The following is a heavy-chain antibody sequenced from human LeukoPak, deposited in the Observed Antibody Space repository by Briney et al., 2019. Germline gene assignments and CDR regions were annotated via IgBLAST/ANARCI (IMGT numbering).Heavy chain of an antibody. D-gene: IGHD3-22*01. J-gene: IGHJ4*02. CDR3: ARDAGSGFYPDY. V-gene: IGHV3-9*01. CDR1: RYKFEDYA. CDR2: IGWNSRDI. Sequence: PGGSLRLSCAASRYKFEDYAMHWVRQPPGKGLEWVSRIGWNSRDIRYADSVKGRFSISRDNAKNSLYLQMNSLRAEDTAVYYCARDAGSGFYPDYWGQGTLVTVSS.